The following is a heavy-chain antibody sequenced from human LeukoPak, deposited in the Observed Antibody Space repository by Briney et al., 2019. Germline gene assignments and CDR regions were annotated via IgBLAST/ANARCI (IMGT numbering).Heavy chain of an antibody. CDR3: AKEAYDSTIDY. CDR1: GFIVSRKY. J-gene: IGHJ4*02. D-gene: IGHD3-22*01. CDR2: ISGSGGST. V-gene: IGHV3-23*01. Sequence: GGSLRLSCAASGFIVSRKYMSWVRQAPGKGLEWVSAISGSGGSTYYADSVKGRFTISRDNSKNTLYLQMNSLRAEDTAVYYCAKEAYDSTIDYWGQGTLVTVSS.